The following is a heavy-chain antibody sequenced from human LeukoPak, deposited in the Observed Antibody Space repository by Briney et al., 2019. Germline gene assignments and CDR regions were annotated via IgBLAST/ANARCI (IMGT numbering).Heavy chain of an antibody. CDR2: IKENGSEK. V-gene: IGHV3-7*05. Sequence: PGGSLRLSCAASGFTFSTYEMNWVRQAPGKGLEWVANIKENGSEKDYVDSVKGRFTISRDNAQNSLYLQMNSLRVEDTAVYYCALWGGGGFDFWGQGTMVSVSS. D-gene: IGHD3-16*01. J-gene: IGHJ3*01. CDR3: ALWGGGGFDF. CDR1: GFTFSTYE.